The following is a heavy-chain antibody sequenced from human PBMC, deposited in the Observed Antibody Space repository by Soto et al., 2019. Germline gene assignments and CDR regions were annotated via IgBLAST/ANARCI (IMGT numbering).Heavy chain of an antibody. Sequence: EVQLVESGGGLVKPGGSLRLSCAASGFTFSNAWMSWVRQAPGKGLEWVGRIKSKTDGGTTDYAAPVKGRFTISRDDSKNTLYLQMNSLETEDTAVYYCTTQHSYCSSTSCYFTVDYWGQGTLVTVSS. V-gene: IGHV3-15*01. CDR3: TTQHSYCSSTSCYFTVDY. D-gene: IGHD2-2*01. J-gene: IGHJ4*02. CDR1: GFTFSNAW. CDR2: IKSKTDGGTT.